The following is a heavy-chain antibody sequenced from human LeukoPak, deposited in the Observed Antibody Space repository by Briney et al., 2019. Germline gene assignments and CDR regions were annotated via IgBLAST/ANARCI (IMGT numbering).Heavy chain of an antibody. CDR2: IIPIFGTA. CDR1: GGTFSSYA. J-gene: IGHJ5*02. V-gene: IGHV1-69*13. CDR3: ARWGSSSGGNWFDP. D-gene: IGHD6-13*01. Sequence: ASVKVSCKASGGTFSSYAISWVGQAPGQGLEWMGGIIPIFGTANYAQKFQGRVTITADESTSTAYMELSSLRSEDTAVYYCARWGSSSGGNWFDPWGQGTLVTVSS.